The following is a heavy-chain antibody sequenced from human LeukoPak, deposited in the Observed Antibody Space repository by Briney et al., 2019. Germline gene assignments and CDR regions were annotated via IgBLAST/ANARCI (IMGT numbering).Heavy chain of an antibody. J-gene: IGHJ4*02. CDR2: ITWDAGST. CDR3: AKGTSSWHEFDY. Sequence: GGSLRLSCAASGFTFDDCAMHWVRQAPGKGLEWVSLITWDAGSTYYADSVKGRFTISRDNSKNSLYLQMNSLRAEDTALYYCAKGTSSWHEFDYWGQGTLVTVSS. D-gene: IGHD6-13*01. V-gene: IGHV3-43D*03. CDR1: GFTFDDCA.